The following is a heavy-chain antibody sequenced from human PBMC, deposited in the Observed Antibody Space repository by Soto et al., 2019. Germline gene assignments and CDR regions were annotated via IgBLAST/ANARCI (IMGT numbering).Heavy chain of an antibody. Sequence: SETLSLTCTVSDGSISSYYWSWIRQPPGKGLEWIGYIYYSGSTNYNPSLKSRVTISVDTSKNQFSLKLSSVTAADTAVYYCARYSGGIVLSGRYYMGVWGKGTTVTVSS. CDR3: ARYSGGIVLSGRYYMGV. CDR1: DGSISSYY. J-gene: IGHJ6*03. D-gene: IGHD2-8*01. V-gene: IGHV4-59*01. CDR2: IYYSGST.